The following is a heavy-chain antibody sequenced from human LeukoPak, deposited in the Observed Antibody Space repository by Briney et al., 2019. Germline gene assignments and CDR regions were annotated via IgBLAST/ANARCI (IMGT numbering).Heavy chain of an antibody. CDR2: FNPEDGET. Sequence: ASVKVSCKVSGYIFTELSMHWVRQAPGKGLEWMGGFNPEDGETFYAQKFQGRVTMTEDTSTDTAYMELSSLSYYCATDASGDYLNHWGQGTLVTVSS. CDR3: DYLNH. CDR1: GYIFTELS. V-gene: IGHV1-24*01. D-gene: IGHD3-22*01. J-gene: IGHJ4*02.